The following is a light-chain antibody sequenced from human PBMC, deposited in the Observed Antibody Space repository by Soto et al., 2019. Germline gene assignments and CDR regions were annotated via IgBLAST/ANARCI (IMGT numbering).Light chain of an antibody. Sequence: EIMMTQSPDTLSVSPGEGATLACSASQSVSSSYLAWYQQKPGQAPRLLIYGASSRATGIPDRFSGSGSGTDFTLTISRLEPEDFAVYYCQQYGSSPLTFGQGTRLEIK. CDR1: QSVSSSY. J-gene: IGKJ5*01. V-gene: IGKV3-20*01. CDR2: GAS. CDR3: QQYGSSPLT.